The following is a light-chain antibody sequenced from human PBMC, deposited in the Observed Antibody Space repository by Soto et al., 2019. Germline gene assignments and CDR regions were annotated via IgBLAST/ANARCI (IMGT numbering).Light chain of an antibody. CDR1: SSDVGGYNY. Sequence: QSALTQPASVSGSPEQSITISCTGTSSDVGGYNYVSWYQQHPGKVPKLMIYDVSNRPSGVSNRFSGSKSGNTASLTISGLQAEDEADYYCSSYTSSSTVIFGGGTKLTVL. CDR2: DVS. V-gene: IGLV2-14*03. J-gene: IGLJ2*01. CDR3: SSYTSSSTVI.